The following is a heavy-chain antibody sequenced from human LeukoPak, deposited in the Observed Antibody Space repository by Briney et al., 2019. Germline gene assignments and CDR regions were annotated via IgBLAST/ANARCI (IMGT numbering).Heavy chain of an antibody. CDR3: TTERNWELLRPYGLDI. J-gene: IGHJ6*02. CDR2: IRTKIEGETR. Sequence: GGSLRLSCAASGFTLSNHWMTWVRQVPGKGLEWVGRIRTKIEGETRDYPAPVKGRFIISRDDTKTTLYLQMNGLKTEDSAVYYCTTERNWELLRPYGLDIWGQGTTVIVSS. D-gene: IGHD1-26*01. CDR1: GFTLSNHW. V-gene: IGHV3-15*01.